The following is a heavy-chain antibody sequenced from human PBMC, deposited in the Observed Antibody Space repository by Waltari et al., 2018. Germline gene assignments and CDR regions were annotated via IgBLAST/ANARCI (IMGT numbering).Heavy chain of an antibody. CDR1: GFTFSSYS. CDR3: AREVTTVTTYVDY. J-gene: IGHJ4*02. CDR2: ISSSSSTI. Sequence: EVQLVESGGGLVQPGGSPRLSCAASGFTFSSYSMNWVRQAPGKGLEWVSYISSSSSTIYYADSVKGRFTISRDNAKNSLYLQMNSLRAEDTAVYYCAREVTTVTTYVDYWGQGTLVTVSS. D-gene: IGHD4-4*01. V-gene: IGHV3-48*04.